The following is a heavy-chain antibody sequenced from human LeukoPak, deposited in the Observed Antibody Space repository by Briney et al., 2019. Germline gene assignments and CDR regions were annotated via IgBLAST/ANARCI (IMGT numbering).Heavy chain of an antibody. J-gene: IGHJ6*02. CDR2: IYPGDSDI. D-gene: IGHD2-2*02. CDR3: ARFDCSSTSCYKSYNYGMDV. CDR1: GYSFSSYW. V-gene: IGHV5-51*03. Sequence: GESLKISCKGSGYSFSSYWIGWVRQMPGKGLEWMGIIYPGDSDITYSPSFQGQVTISADKFISTAYLQWSSLKASDTAMYYCARFDCSSTSCYKSYNYGMDVWGQGTTVTVSS.